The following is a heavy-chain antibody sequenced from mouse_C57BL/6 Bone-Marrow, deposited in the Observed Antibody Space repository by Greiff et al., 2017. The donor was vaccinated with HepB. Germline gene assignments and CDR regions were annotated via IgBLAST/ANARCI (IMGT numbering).Heavy chain of an antibody. J-gene: IGHJ4*01. V-gene: IGHV1-69*01. CDR1: GYTFTSYW. CDR3: ARDGYYGSYAMDY. D-gene: IGHD1-1*01. CDR2: IDPSDSYT. Sequence: QVHVKQPGAELVMPGASVKLSCKASGYTFTSYWMHWVKQRPGQGLEWIGEIDPSDSYTNYNQKFKGKSTLTVDKSSSTAYMQLSSLTSEDSAVYYCARDGYYGSYAMDYWGRGTSVTVTS.